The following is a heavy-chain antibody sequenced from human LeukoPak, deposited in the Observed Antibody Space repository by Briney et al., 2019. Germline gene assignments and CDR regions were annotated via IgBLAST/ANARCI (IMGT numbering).Heavy chain of an antibody. CDR3: AHSEVVTKLDAFDI. J-gene: IGHJ3*02. CDR1: GFSLSTSGVG. V-gene: IGHV2-5*02. D-gene: IGHD3-22*01. CDR2: IYWDDDK. Sequence: SGPTLVKPTQTLTLTCTFSGFSLSTSGVGVGWIRQPPGKALERLALIYWDDDKRYSPSLKSRLTITKDTSKNQVVLTMTNMDPVDTATYYCAHSEVVTKLDAFDIWGQGTMVTVSS.